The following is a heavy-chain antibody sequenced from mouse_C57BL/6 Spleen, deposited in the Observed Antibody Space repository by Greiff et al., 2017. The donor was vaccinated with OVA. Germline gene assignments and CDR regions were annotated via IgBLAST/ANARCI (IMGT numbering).Heavy chain of an antibody. Sequence: EVQRVESGGGLVKPGGSLKLSCAASGFTFSSYAMSWVRQTPEQRLEWVATISDGGSYTYYPDNVKGRFTISRDNAKNNLYLQMSHLKSEDTAMYYCAREYDGYYAWFAYWGQGTLVTVSA. J-gene: IGHJ3*01. CDR1: GFTFSSYA. CDR2: ISDGGSYT. CDR3: AREYDGYYAWFAY. D-gene: IGHD2-3*01. V-gene: IGHV5-4*01.